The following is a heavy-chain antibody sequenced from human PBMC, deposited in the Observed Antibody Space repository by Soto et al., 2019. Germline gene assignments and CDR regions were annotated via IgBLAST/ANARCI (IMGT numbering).Heavy chain of an antibody. CDR1: GFSLSTSGVG. V-gene: IGHV2-5*02. Sequence: SGPTLVNPTQTLTLTCTFSGFSLSTSGVGVGWIRQPPGKALEWLALIYWDDDKRYSPSLKSRLTITKDTSKNQVVLTMTNMDPVDTATYYCAHSGCSGGSCYSGSDWFDPWGQGTLVTVSS. CDR3: AHSGCSGGSCYSGSDWFDP. J-gene: IGHJ5*02. D-gene: IGHD2-15*01. CDR2: IYWDDDK.